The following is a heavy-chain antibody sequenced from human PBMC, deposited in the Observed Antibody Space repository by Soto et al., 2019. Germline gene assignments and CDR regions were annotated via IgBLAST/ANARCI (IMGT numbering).Heavy chain of an antibody. D-gene: IGHD3-10*01. CDR3: AKDGRGSGSHYNSFGY. CDR1: GFTVGNNY. Sequence: EVQLVESGGGLIQPGGSLKLSCAASGFTVGNNYMSWVRQAPGKGLEWVSLIYSTGTTKYADSVKGRFTAPRDNAKNTLYLQMNSLRAEDTAVYYCAKDGRGSGSHYNSFGYWGQGTLVTVSS. V-gene: IGHV3-53*01. J-gene: IGHJ4*02. CDR2: IYSTGTT.